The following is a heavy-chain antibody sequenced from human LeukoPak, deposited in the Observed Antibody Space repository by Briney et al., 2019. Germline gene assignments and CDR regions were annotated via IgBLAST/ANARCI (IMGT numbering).Heavy chain of an antibody. D-gene: IGHD3-16*01. V-gene: IGHV1-2*02. CDR2: MNPNSGGT. CDR3: ARDHGGGTFDI. Sequence: ASVKVSCKASGYTFTGYYLHWVRQAPGQGLEWMGWMNPNSGGTNYAQNFQGRVTKTRDTSISTAYMALSRLRSDETAVYYCARDHGGGTFDIWGQGTMVTVSS. J-gene: IGHJ3*02. CDR1: GYTFTGYY.